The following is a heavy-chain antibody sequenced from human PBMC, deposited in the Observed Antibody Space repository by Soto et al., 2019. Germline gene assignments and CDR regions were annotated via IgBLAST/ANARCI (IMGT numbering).Heavy chain of an antibody. CDR2: ISGGGDTS. J-gene: IGHJ4*02. D-gene: IGHD3-10*01. CDR1: GFTFNNNA. CDR3: AKGRGGSGSLAPRVDF. Sequence: EVQLLESGGGLVQPGGSLRLSCAASGFTFNNNAMTWVRQAPGKGLEWVSVISGGGDTSSYADSVKGRFTVSRDGSKNTLYLQMSSLRAEDTALYYCAKGRGGSGSLAPRVDFCVQVTLVTVSS. V-gene: IGHV3-23*01.